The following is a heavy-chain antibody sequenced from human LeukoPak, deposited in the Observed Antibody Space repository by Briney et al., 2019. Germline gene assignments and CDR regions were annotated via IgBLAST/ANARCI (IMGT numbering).Heavy chain of an antibody. CDR3: AREGLLELPYSTSDY. CDR2: IKQDGREK. J-gene: IGHJ4*02. CDR1: GFTFSRYW. D-gene: IGHD1-7*01. Sequence: GGSLRLSCAASGFTFSRYWMTWVRQAPGKGLEWVANIKQDGREKYYVDSVRGRFTISRDNAMNSLYLQMDSLRAADTAVYYCAREGLLELPYSTSDYWGQGTLVPVSS. V-gene: IGHV3-7*01.